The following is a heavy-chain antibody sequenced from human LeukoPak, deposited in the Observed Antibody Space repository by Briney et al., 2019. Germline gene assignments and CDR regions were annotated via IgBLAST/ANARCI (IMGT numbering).Heavy chain of an antibody. D-gene: IGHD4-17*01. CDR3: ATGPYGDYAIDY. CDR1: GFTFSNYG. V-gene: IGHV3-30*03. CDR2: ISYDGSNE. J-gene: IGHJ4*02. Sequence: PGGSLRLPCAASGFTFSNYGLHWVRQAPGKGLEWVALISYDGSNEYYADSVKGRFTISRDNSKNMLYLQMNSLRPEDTAVYYCATGPYGDYAIDYWGQGTLVTVSS.